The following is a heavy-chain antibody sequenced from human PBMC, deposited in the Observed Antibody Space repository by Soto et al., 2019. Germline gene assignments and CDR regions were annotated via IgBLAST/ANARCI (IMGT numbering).Heavy chain of an antibody. CDR2: ISSSGSTI. CDR1: GFTFSDYY. Sequence: PGGSLGLSCAASGFTFSDYYMSWIRQAPGKGLEWVSYISSSGSTIYYADSVKGRFTISRDNAKNSLYLQMNSLRAEDTAVYYCAKCSYDFWSGYYTGYSGMDVWGQGTKATGPS. D-gene: IGHD3-3*01. V-gene: IGHV3-11*01. CDR3: AKCSYDFWSGYYTGYSGMDV. J-gene: IGHJ6*02.